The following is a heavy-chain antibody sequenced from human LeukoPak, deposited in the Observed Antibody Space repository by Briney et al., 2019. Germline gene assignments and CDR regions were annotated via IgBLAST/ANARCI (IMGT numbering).Heavy chain of an antibody. CDR3: AREGGSSPYWYFDL. CDR2: IVVGSGNT. CDR1: GFTFSNSA. Sequence: SVKVSCKASGFTFSNSAMQWVRQARGQRLEWIGWIVVGSGNTNYAQKLQGRVTITRDMSTSTAYMELSSLRSDDTAVYYCAREGGSSPYWYFDLWGRGTLVTVSS. V-gene: IGHV1-58*02. J-gene: IGHJ2*01. D-gene: IGHD6-6*01.